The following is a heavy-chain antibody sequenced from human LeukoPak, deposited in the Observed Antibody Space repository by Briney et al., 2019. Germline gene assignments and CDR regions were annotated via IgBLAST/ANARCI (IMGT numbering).Heavy chain of an antibody. J-gene: IGHJ6*03. D-gene: IGHD2-15*01. Sequence: SETLSLTCTVSGGSISSSSYYWGWIRQPPGKGLEWIGSIYYSGSTYYNPSLKSRVTISIDTSKNQFSLKLSSVTAADTAVYFCARGYCSGGSCYSYYYYNYMDVWGKGTTVTVSS. CDR1: GGSISSSSYY. CDR3: ARGYCSGGSCYSYYYYNYMDV. CDR2: IYYSGST. V-gene: IGHV4-39*07.